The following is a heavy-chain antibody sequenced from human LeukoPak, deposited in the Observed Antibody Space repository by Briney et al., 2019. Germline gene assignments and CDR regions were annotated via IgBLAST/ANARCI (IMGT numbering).Heavy chain of an antibody. CDR1: GFTFSSYA. Sequence: GRSLRLSCAASGFTFSSYAMHWVRQAPGKGLEWVAVISYDGSNKYYADSVKGRFTISRDNSKNTLYLQMNSLRAEDTAVYYCARDAGYSGYDDYWGQGTLVTVSS. CDR3: ARDAGYSGYDDY. D-gene: IGHD5-12*01. V-gene: IGHV3-30*04. CDR2: ISYDGSNK. J-gene: IGHJ4*02.